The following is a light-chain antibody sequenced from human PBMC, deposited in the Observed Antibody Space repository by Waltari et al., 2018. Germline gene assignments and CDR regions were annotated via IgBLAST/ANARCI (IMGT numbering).Light chain of an antibody. CDR3: QQYGSSPPIT. V-gene: IGKV3-20*01. CDR2: GAS. CDR1: QSVSSSY. Sequence: EIVLTQSPGTLSLSPGERATLSCRASQSVSSSYLAWYQQKPGQAPRLLIYGASSSATGIPDRFSGSGSGTDFTLTISRLVPEDFAVYYCQQYGSSPPITFGQGTRLEIK. J-gene: IGKJ5*01.